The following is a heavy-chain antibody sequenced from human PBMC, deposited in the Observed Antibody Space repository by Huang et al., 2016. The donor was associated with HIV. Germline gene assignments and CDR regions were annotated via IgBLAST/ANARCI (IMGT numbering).Heavy chain of an antibody. CDR2: RKTDGSEK. Sequence: EVQLVESGGGLVQPGGSLRLSCAASGFTFNSYWMSWVRQAPGKGLECVAGRKTDGSEKSYVDAVKGRFTISRDNAKNSLYLQMNSLRAEDTAVYYCVRLLDHTGDYWGQGTLVTVSS. CDR3: VRLLDHTGDY. J-gene: IGHJ4*02. CDR1: GFTFNSYW. V-gene: IGHV3-7*01. D-gene: IGHD1-26*01.